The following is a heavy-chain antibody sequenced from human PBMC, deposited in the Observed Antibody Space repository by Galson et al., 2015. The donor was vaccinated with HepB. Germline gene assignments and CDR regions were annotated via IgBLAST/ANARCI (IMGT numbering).Heavy chain of an antibody. J-gene: IGHJ5*02. D-gene: IGHD1-7*01. Sequence: SLRLSCAASGFTFSSYGMHWVRQAPGKGLEWVAVISYDGSNKYYADSVKGRFTISRDDSKNTLYLQMNSLRAEDTAVYYCAKDRYWGGTTNYYMDPWGQGTLVTVSS. V-gene: IGHV3-30*18. CDR1: GFTFSSYG. CDR3: AKDRYWGGTTNYYMDP. CDR2: ISYDGSNK.